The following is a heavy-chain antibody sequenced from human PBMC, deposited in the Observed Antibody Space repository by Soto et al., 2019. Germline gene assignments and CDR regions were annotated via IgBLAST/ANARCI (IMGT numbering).Heavy chain of an antibody. V-gene: IGHV3-13*01. Sequence: TGGSLRLSCAASGFTFSSYDMHWVRQATGKGLEWVSAIGTAGDTYYPGSVKGRFTISRENAKNSLYLQMNSLRAGDTAVYYCARARIQLDDAFDIWGQGTMVTVSS. CDR3: ARARIQLDDAFDI. D-gene: IGHD5-18*01. CDR1: GFTFSSYD. J-gene: IGHJ3*02. CDR2: IGTAGDT.